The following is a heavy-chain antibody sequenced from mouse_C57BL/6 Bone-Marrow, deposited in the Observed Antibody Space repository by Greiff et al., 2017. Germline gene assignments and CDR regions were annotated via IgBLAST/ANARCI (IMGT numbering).Heavy chain of an antibody. V-gene: IGHV1-39*01. CDR3: ARAEDICGNYPHWDFDV. CDR2: INPNAGTT. J-gene: IGHJ1*03. CDR1: GYSFTDYN. Sequence: VQLQQSGPELVKPGASVKISCKASGYSFTDYNMNWVKQSPGKSLEWIGVINPNAGTTSYNQKFKGKATLPVDQSSSTAYMQLNSLTSEDSAVYYCARAEDICGNYPHWDFDVWGTGTTVTVSS. D-gene: IGHD2-1*01.